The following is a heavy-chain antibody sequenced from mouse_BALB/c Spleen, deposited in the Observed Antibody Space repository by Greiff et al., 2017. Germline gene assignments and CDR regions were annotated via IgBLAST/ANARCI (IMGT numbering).Heavy chain of an antibody. J-gene: IGHJ4*01. CDR2: IYPGDGDT. Sequence: VQLQESGAELARPGASVKLSCKASGYTFTTYWMQWVKQRPGQGLEWIGAIYPGDGDTRYTQKFKGKVTLTADKSSSTAYMQLSSLASEDSAVYYCARGNYDDSMDYWGQGTSVTVSS. D-gene: IGHD2-4*01. CDR3: ARGNYDDSMDY. V-gene: IGHV1-87*01. CDR1: GYTFTTYW.